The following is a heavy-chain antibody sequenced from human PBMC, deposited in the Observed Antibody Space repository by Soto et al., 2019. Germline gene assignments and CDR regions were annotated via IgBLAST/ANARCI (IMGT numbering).Heavy chain of an antibody. J-gene: IGHJ5*02. D-gene: IGHD3-10*01. CDR1: GFTFSTYG. CDR3: ANDMAHMGMVFDP. CDR2: VSFDGSKK. Sequence: QEQLVESGGGVVQPGWSLRLSCVVSGFTFSTYGMHWVRQAPGKGLEWVAVVSFDGSKKYTTDSVKGRFTISRDNSKNTLHLQMTNLRPDDTAVYYCANDMAHMGMVFDPWGQGTLVTVSS. V-gene: IGHV3-30*18.